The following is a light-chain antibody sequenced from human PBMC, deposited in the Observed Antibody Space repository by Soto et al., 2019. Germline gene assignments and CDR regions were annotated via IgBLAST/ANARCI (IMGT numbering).Light chain of an antibody. Sequence: ELVMTQSPATLSVSPGEGVMLSCRASQSVRSNLAWYQQRPGQAPRLLIYGASIRATGIPARFSGTGSGTDFTLNISSLQSEDSAIYYCQQYNNWPLFTFGQGTKLEIK. CDR3: QQYNNWPLFT. CDR1: QSVRSN. J-gene: IGKJ2*01. CDR2: GAS. V-gene: IGKV3-15*01.